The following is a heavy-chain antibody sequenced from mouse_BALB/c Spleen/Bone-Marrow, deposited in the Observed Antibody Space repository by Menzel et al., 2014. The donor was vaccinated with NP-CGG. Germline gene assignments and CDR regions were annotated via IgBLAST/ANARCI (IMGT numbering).Heavy chain of an antibody. V-gene: IGHV14-3*02. D-gene: IGHD2-14*01. J-gene: IGHJ1*01. CDR3: ASYRYAWYFDV. Sequence: VQLQQSGAELVKPGASVKLSCTASGFNIKDTYMHWVKQRPEQGLEWIGRIDPANGNTEYDPKFQGKATITADTSSNTAYLQLSSLTSEDTAVYYCASYRYAWYFDVWGAGTTVTVSS. CDR1: GFNIKDTY. CDR2: IDPANGNT.